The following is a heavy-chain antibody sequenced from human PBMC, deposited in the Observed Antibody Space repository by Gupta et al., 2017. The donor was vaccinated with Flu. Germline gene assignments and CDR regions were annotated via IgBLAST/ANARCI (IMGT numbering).Heavy chain of an antibody. CDR3: ARASGDYYMDV. D-gene: IGHD7-27*01. J-gene: IGHJ6*03. CDR2: IDHSGST. Sequence: SWIRQSPGKGLEWIGEIDHSGSTNYNPSLKSRVTISVDTSKNQFSLKLSSVTAADTAVYYCARASGDYYMDVWGKGTTVTVSS. V-gene: IGHV4-34*01.